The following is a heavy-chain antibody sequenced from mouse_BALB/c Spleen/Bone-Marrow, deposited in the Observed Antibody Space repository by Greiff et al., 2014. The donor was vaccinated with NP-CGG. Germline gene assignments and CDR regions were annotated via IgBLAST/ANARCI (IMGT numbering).Heavy chain of an antibody. CDR1: GYTFTSYY. D-gene: IGHD3-3*01. J-gene: IGHJ3*01. Sequence: QVQLQQSGAELVKPGASVKLSCKSSGYTFTSYYMYWVKQRPGQGLEWIGGINPSNGGTNFNEKFKSKATLTVDKSSSIAYMQLSSLTSEDSAVYYCTREGTFFAYWGQGTLVTVPA. V-gene: IGHV1S81*02. CDR2: INPSNGGT. CDR3: TREGTFFAY.